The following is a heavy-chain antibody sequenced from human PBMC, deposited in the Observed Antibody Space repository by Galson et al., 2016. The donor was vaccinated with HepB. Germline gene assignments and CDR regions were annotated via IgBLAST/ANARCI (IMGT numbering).Heavy chain of an antibody. D-gene: IGHD1-1*01. CDR1: GFTVSSNY. CDR2: IHSGGDT. Sequence: LRLSCAASGFTVSSNYMRWVRQAPGKGLEWVSVIHSGGDTYYGDSVEGRFTISRDNSKNTVYLHMNSLRAEDTAVYYCVRDTWKWGYNSASDAFDLWGHGTMVTVSS. CDR3: VRDTWKWGYNSASDAFDL. J-gene: IGHJ3*01. V-gene: IGHV3-53*01.